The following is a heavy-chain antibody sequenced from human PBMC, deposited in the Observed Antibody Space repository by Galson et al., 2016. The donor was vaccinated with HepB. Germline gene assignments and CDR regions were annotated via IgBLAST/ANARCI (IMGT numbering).Heavy chain of an antibody. Sequence: SLRLSCAASGFIFSHYWMSWVRQSPGKGLEWVANIQQGGSERYYVDSVKGRFTISRDNAKNSLYLQMNSLRAEDTAVYYCARILDYGDYAMDVWGEGTTVTVSS. CDR2: IQQGGSER. J-gene: IGHJ6*04. V-gene: IGHV3-7*01. CDR1: GFIFSHYW. D-gene: IGHD4-17*01. CDR3: ARILDYGDYAMDV.